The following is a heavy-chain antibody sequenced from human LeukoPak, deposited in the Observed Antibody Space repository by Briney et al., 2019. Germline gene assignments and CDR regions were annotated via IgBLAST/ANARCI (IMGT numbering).Heavy chain of an antibody. V-gene: IGHV3-30-3*01. J-gene: IGHJ4*02. CDR3: GSPEKGIVGAEIDY. CDR2: ISYDGSNK. D-gene: IGHD1-26*01. Sequence: GGSLRLSCAASGFTFSSYWMSWVRQAPGKGLEWVAVISYDGSNKYYADSVRGRFTISRDNSKNTLYLQMNSLRAEDTAVYYCGSPEKGIVGAEIDYWGQGTLVTVSS. CDR1: GFTFSSYW.